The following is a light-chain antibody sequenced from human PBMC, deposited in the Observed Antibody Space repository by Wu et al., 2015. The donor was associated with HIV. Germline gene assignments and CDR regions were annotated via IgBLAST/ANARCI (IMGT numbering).Light chain of an antibody. Sequence: EIVMTQSPATLSVSPGERATLSCRASQNLGSSDLAWYQQKPGQAPRLLIYDTSSRAKGIPDRFSGSGSGTDFTLTISRLEPEDFAVYFCHQYSSSTWTFGQGTKVEIK. CDR3: HQYSSSTWT. CDR1: QNLGSSD. J-gene: IGKJ1*01. V-gene: IGKV3-20*01. CDR2: DTS.